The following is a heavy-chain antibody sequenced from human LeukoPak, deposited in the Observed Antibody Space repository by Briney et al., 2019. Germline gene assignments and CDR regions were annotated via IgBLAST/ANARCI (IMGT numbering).Heavy chain of an antibody. V-gene: IGHV1-69*04. Sequence: ASVKVSCKASGGTFSSYAISWVRQAPGQGLEWMGRIIPILGIANYAQKFQGRVTITADKSTSTAYMELSSLRSEDTAVYYCARADTSYKSPTFMNPWGQGTLVTVSS. CDR3: ARADTSYKSPTFMNP. CDR1: GGTFSSYA. D-gene: IGHD5-18*01. J-gene: IGHJ5*02. CDR2: IIPILGIA.